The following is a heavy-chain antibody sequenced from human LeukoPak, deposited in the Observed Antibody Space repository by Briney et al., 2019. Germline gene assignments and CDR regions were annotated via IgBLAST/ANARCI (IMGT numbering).Heavy chain of an antibody. V-gene: IGHV4-34*01. J-gene: IGHJ6*03. CDR1: GGSFRGYY. CDR2: ISHCISA. Sequence: SQTLSLTCAVYGGSFRGYYLTWIRQPPGHRLEWFGGISHCISANSHPSLMSRVTIPVDTSKNQFSLMLSSVTAADTAVYYCARRGYGSGSYYNVLRYYYYMDVWGKGTTVTVSS. D-gene: IGHD3-10*01. CDR3: ARRGYGSGSYYNVLRYYYYMDV.